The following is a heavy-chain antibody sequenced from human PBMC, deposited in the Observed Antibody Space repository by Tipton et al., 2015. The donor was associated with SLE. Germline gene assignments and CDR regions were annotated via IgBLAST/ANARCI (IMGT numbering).Heavy chain of an antibody. Sequence: TLSLTCTVSGGSISSSSYYWGWIRQPPGKGLEWIGSIYYSGSTYYNPSLKSRVTISVDTSKNQFSLKLSSVTAADTAVYYCARLNPGDYIWGSYPVFDYWGQGPLVTVSS. CDR2: IYYSGST. V-gene: IGHV4-39*07. J-gene: IGHJ4*02. CDR3: ARLNPGDYIWGSYPVFDY. CDR1: GGSISSSSYY. D-gene: IGHD3-16*02.